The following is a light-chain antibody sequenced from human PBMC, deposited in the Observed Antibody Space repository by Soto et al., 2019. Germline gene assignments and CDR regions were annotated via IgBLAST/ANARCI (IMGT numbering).Light chain of an antibody. V-gene: IGKV3-15*01. Sequence: EIVMTQSPATLSVSPGERATLSCRASQSVGSTLAWYQQKPGQAPRLLIYGASTRATGVPARFSGSGSGTEFPLTINSLPSEDLAVYYCQQYHDWPPLTFGGGTKVEIK. J-gene: IGKJ4*01. CDR2: GAS. CDR1: QSVGST. CDR3: QQYHDWPPLT.